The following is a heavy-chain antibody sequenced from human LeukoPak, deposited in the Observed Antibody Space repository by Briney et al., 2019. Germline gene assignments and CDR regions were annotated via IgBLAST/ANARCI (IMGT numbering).Heavy chain of an antibody. D-gene: IGHD4-17*01. J-gene: IGHJ4*02. CDR3: ATTLNDYGDYGALDY. CDR1: GYTFTSYG. Sequence: VASVKVSCKASGYTFTSYGISWVRQAPGQGLEWMGWISAYNGNTNYAQKLQGRVTMTTDTSTSTVYMELRSLRSDDTAVYYCATTLNDYGDYGALDYWGQGTLVTVSS. V-gene: IGHV1-18*01. CDR2: ISAYNGNT.